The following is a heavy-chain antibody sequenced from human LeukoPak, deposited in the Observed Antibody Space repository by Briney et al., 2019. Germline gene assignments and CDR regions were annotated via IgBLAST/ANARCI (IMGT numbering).Heavy chain of an antibody. Sequence: PGGSLRLSCSASGFTFSRYSMHWVRQAPGKGLEYVSGISTSGDSTNYADSVKGRFTISRDNSKNTLYLQMNSLRAEDTAVYYCAKDSMHYGFFDYWGQGTLVTVSS. CDR2: ISTSGDST. J-gene: IGHJ4*02. D-gene: IGHD4-17*01. CDR1: GFTFSRYS. CDR3: AKDSMHYGFFDY. V-gene: IGHV3-64*04.